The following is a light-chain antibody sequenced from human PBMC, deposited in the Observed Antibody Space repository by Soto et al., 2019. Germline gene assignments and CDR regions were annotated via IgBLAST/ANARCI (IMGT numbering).Light chain of an antibody. CDR1: SSDVGSYNL. V-gene: IGLV2-23*01. CDR2: EGS. J-gene: IGLJ3*02. Sequence: QSALTQPASVSGSPGQSITISCTGTSSDVGSYNLVSWYQQHPDKAPKLIIYEGSKRPSGLSNRFSGSRSGNTASLTISGLQAEDEADYSCCSYAGSNTWVFGGGTKLTVL. CDR3: CSYAGSNTWV.